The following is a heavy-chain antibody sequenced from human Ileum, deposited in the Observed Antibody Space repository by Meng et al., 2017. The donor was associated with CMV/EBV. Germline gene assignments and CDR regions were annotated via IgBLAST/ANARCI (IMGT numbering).Heavy chain of an antibody. V-gene: IGHV4-4*02. Sequence: CGGSISSSNWWGWVRQPPGKGLEWIGEIYHSGSTNYNPSLKSRVTISVDKSKNQFSLKLSSVTAADTAVYYCARLGSSGYHSHFDYWGQGTLVTVSS. CDR1: GGSISSSNW. CDR3: ARLGSSGYHSHFDY. CDR2: IYHSGST. J-gene: IGHJ4*02. D-gene: IGHD3-22*01.